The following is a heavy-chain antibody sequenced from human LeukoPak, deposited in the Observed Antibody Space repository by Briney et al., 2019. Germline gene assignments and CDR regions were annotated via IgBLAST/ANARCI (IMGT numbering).Heavy chain of an antibody. CDR1: GGSISSGSYY. V-gene: IGHV4-61*02. J-gene: IGHJ4*02. CDR2: IYTSGST. CDR3: ARSPRYDSSGYYFRGDY. D-gene: IGHD3-22*01. Sequence: PSQTLSLTCTVSGGSISSGSYYWSWIRQPAGKGLEWIGRIYTSGSTNYNPSLKSRVTISVDTSKNQFSLKLSSVTAADTAVYYCARSPRYDSSGYYFRGDYWGQGTLVTVSS.